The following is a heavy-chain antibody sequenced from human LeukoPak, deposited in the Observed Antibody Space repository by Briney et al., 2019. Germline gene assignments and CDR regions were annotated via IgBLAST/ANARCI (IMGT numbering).Heavy chain of an antibody. CDR1: GGSISSGSYY. Sequence: SQTLSLTCTVSGGSISSGSYYWSLIRQPAGKGLEWIGRIYTSGRTNYNPSLKSRVTISVDTSKNQFSLKLSSVTAADTAVYSCVRHVARAFDIWGQGTKVTVSS. J-gene: IGHJ3*02. CDR3: VRHVARAFDI. V-gene: IGHV4-61*02. CDR2: IYTSGRT.